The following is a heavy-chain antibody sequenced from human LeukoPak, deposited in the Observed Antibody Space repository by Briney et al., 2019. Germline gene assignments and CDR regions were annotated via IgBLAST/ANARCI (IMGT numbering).Heavy chain of an antibody. J-gene: IGHJ4*02. D-gene: IGHD3-3*01. V-gene: IGHV3-30*02. CDR2: IRFDGSNK. CDR3: GKDLGEISDC. Sequence: PGGSLRLSCAASGFTFSSYGMHWVRQAPGKGLEWVAFIRFDGSNKYYADSVKGRFTISRDNSKNTLYLQMNSLRAEDTAVYYCGKDLGEISDCWGQGTLVTVSS. CDR1: GFTFSSYG.